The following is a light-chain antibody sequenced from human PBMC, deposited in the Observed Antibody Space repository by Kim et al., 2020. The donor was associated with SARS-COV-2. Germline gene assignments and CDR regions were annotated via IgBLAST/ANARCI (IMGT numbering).Light chain of an antibody. CDR1: HRVSSL. V-gene: IGKV3-15*01. Sequence: VSPGASATLSRRASHRVSSLLAWYQHKPAQAPRLLSYGASTRATGIPARCSGSWYGTEFTLTISSLQSEDFAVYYSQQYNNWPQTFGQGTTLEI. CDR3: QQYNNWPQT. CDR2: GAS. J-gene: IGKJ2*01.